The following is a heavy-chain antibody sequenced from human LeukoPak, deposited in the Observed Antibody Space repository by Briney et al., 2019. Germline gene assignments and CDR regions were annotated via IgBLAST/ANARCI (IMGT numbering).Heavy chain of an antibody. CDR2: INTDGSST. CDR1: GFTFSGHW. Sequence: GGSLRLSCAASGFTFSGHWMHWVRQAPGKGLVWVSRINTDGSSTSYADSVKGRFTISKDNAKNTLYLQMNGLRAEDTAVYYCARDGYSGYDLSADYWGQGTLVTVSS. D-gene: IGHD5-12*01. V-gene: IGHV3-74*01. J-gene: IGHJ4*02. CDR3: ARDGYSGYDLSADY.